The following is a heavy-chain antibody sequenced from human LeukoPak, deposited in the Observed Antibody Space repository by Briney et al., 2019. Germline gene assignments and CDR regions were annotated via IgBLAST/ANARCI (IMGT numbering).Heavy chain of an antibody. CDR1: GFTFSNAW. CDR3: TTALRRVATGFDY. CDR2: IKSKTDGGTT. J-gene: IGHJ4*02. V-gene: IGHV3-15*01. Sequence: GGSLRLSCAASGFTFSNAWMSWVRQAQGKGLEWVGRIKSKTDGGTTDYAAPVKGRFTISRDDSKNTLYLQMNSLKTEDTAVYYCTTALRRVATGFDYWGQGTLVTVSS. D-gene: IGHD3-9*01.